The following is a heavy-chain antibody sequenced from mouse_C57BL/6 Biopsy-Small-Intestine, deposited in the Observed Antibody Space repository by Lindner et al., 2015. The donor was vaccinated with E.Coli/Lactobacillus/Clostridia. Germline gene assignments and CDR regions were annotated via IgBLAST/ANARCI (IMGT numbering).Heavy chain of an antibody. Sequence: VQLQESGGGLVKPGGSLKLSCAASGFTFSDYGMHWVRQAPEKGLEWVAYISSGSTTIYYADTVKGRFISRDNAKNTLFLQMTSLRSEDTAIYYCARRDHDGYYFDYWGQGTTLTVSS. V-gene: IGHV5-17*01. CDR2: ISSGSTTI. CDR1: GFTFSDYG. J-gene: IGHJ2*01. D-gene: IGHD2-4*01. CDR3: ARRDHDGYYFDY.